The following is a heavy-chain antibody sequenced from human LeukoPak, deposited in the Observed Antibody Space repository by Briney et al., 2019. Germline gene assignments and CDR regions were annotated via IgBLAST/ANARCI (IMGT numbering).Heavy chain of an antibody. CDR1: GFTFSNYP. Sequence: GGSLRLSCAASGFTFSNYPMDWVRQAPGKGLEWVSYISSSSTYIYYADSVKGRFHISRDNAKNSLYLQMNSLRAEDTAVYYCARDMTTARFDNWGQGTLVTVSS. CDR3: ARDMTTARFDN. CDR2: ISSSSTYI. D-gene: IGHD4-17*01. V-gene: IGHV3-21*01. J-gene: IGHJ4*02.